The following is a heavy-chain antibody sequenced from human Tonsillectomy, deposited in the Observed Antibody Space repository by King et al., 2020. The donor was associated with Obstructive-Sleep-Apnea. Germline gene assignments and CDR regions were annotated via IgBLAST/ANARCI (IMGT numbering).Heavy chain of an antibody. CDR1: GGSFSGYS. CDR3: ARIPADYDVLTGYFRPFDY. D-gene: IGHD3-9*01. V-gene: IGHV4-34*01. CDR2: INHGGNP. J-gene: IGHJ4*02. Sequence: VQLQQWGARLLKPSETLSLTCAVYGGSFSGYSGSWIRQPPGKGLEWIGEINHGGNPNYNPSLKSRVTISVATFKNQFSLRRTSVTAADTAIYFCARIPADYDVLTGYFRPFDYWGQGTLVTVSS.